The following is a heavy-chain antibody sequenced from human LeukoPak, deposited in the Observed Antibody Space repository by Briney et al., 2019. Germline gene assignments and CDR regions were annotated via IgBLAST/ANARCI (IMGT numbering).Heavy chain of an antibody. V-gene: IGHV3-30*04. CDR3: ARGTTDIVADISDAFDI. J-gene: IGHJ3*02. D-gene: IGHD5-12*01. Sequence: GGSLRLSCAASGFTFSAFAMHWVRQAPGKGLEWVAAISYDARNKYYAVSVRGRFTISRDNSRNTLFLQLNSLKAEDTAVYFCARGTTDIVADISDAFDIWGQGSVVTVPS. CDR2: ISYDARNK. CDR1: GFTFSAFA.